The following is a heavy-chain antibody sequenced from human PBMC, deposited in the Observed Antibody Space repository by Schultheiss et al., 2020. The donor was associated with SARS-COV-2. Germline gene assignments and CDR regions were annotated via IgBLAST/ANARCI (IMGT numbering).Heavy chain of an antibody. D-gene: IGHD2-15*01. Sequence: SETLSLTCAVSGGSISSGGYYWSWIRQHPGKGLEWIGEINHSGSTNYNPSLKSRVTMSVDTSKNQFSLKLSSVTAADTAVYYCASHFSYCSGGSCYTFDYWGQGTLVTVSS. V-gene: IGHV4-31*11. CDR1: GGSISSGGYY. J-gene: IGHJ4*02. CDR2: INHSGST. CDR3: ASHFSYCSGGSCYTFDY.